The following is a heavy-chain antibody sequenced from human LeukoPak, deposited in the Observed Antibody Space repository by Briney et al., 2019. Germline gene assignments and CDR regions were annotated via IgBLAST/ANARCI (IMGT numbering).Heavy chain of an antibody. J-gene: IGHJ4*02. CDR1: GGSFSGYY. CDR3: AKDHDVGYSGYGRAGDFDY. CDR2: INHSGST. Sequence: PSETLSLTCAVYGGSFSGYYWNWVRQPPGKGLEWIGDINHSGSTNYNPSLKSRVTISGDTSKNQLSLKLTSVTAADTAVYYCAKDHDVGYSGYGRAGDFDYWGQGTLVTVSS. V-gene: IGHV4-34*01. D-gene: IGHD5-12*01.